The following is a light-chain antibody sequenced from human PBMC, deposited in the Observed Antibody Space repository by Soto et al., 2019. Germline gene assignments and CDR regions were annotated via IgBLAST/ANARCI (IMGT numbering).Light chain of an antibody. V-gene: IGKV3-11*01. Sequence: EIVLTQSPATLSWPPGEGATLSCGAGQSFNNNLACYQQKPGQAPRLLIYNASNRATGIPARFSGSGSGTDFTLTISSLEPEDFAVYYCQQRSKWPLTFGGGTKVEIK. CDR3: QQRSKWPLT. CDR2: NAS. CDR1: QSFNNN. J-gene: IGKJ4*01.